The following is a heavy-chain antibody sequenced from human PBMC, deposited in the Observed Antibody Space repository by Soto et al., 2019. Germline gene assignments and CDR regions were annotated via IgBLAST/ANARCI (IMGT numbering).Heavy chain of an antibody. CDR2: INPSGGST. CDR3: ARGEYCSSTSCYAGGSYYVYFDY. D-gene: IGHD2-2*01. J-gene: IGHJ4*02. V-gene: IGHV1-46*01. Sequence: ASVKVSCKASGYTFTSYYMHWVRQAPGQGLEWMGIINPSGGSTSYAQKFQGRVTMTRDTSTSTVYMELSSLRSEDTAVYYCARGEYCSSTSCYAGGSYYVYFDYWGQGTLVTVSS. CDR1: GYTFTSYY.